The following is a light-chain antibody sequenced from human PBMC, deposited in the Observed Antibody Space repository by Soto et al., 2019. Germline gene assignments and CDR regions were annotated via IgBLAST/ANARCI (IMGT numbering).Light chain of an antibody. CDR1: QSISSW. J-gene: IGKJ2*01. CDR3: QQYNSYSYT. Sequence: DIQMTQSPSTLSASVGDRVTITCRASQSISSWLAWYQQKPGKALKLLIYDASSLESGVPSRFSGSGSGTEVTLTISSLQPDDFATYYCQQYNSYSYTFGQGTKLEIK. CDR2: DAS. V-gene: IGKV1-5*01.